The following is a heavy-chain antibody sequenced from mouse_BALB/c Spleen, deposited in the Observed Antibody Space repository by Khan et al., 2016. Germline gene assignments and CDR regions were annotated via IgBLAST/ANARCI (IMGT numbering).Heavy chain of an antibody. CDR3: ARSRLYFDY. Sequence: QVQLKQSGAELMKPGASVKISCKATAYTFSSYWIEWVKQRPGHGLEWIGEILPGSDSTNYDEKFKGKATFTADTSSNTAYMQLSSLTSEDSAVYYCARSRLYFDYWGQGTTLTVSS. J-gene: IGHJ2*01. V-gene: IGHV1-9*01. D-gene: IGHD3-2*02. CDR1: AYTFSSYW. CDR2: ILPGSDST.